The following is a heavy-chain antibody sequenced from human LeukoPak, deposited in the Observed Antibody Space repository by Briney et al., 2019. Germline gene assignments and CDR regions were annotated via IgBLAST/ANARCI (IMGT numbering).Heavy chain of an antibody. CDR2: IIPIFGTA. J-gene: IGHJ4*02. CDR3: ARAGYSSYFDY. V-gene: IGHV1-69*05. Sequence: ASVKVSCKASGGTFSSYAISWVRQAPGQGLEWMGGIIPIFGTANYAQKFQGRVTMTRDTSISTAYMELSRLRSDDTAVYYCARAGYSSYFDYWGQGTLVTVSS. CDR1: GGTFSSYA. D-gene: IGHD5-18*01.